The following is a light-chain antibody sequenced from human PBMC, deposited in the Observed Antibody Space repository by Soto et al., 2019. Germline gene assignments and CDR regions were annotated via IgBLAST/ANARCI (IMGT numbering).Light chain of an antibody. V-gene: IGKV3D-15*01. CDR1: QSIHTS. J-gene: IGKJ2*01. CDR2: DST. CDR3: QQYNNWPPYT. Sequence: TQSPATLSLSPGERATLSCRASQSIHTSLAWYQQKPGQPPRLVVYDSTLRANGVPDRFGGSRSGTEFTLTISSLQSEDFAVYYCQQYNNWPPYTFGQGTMLQIK.